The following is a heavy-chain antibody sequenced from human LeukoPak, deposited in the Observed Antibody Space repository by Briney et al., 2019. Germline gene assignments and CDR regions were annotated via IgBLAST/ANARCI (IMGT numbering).Heavy chain of an antibody. V-gene: IGHV3-21*01. Sequence: PGGSLRLSCAASGFTFSSYWMSWVRQAPGKGLEWVSSISSSSSYIYYADSVKGRFTISRDNAKNSLYLQMNSLRAEDTAVYYCAKSAVTAGVLNYYYYYYMDVWGKGTTVTISS. CDR3: AKSAVTAGVLNYYYYYYMDV. J-gene: IGHJ6*03. CDR1: GFTFSSYW. CDR2: ISSSSSYI. D-gene: IGHD3-10*01.